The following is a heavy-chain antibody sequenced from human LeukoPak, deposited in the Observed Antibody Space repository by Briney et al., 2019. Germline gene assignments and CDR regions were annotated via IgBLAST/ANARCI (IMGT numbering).Heavy chain of an antibody. V-gene: IGHV3-7*05. D-gene: IGHD2-15*01. J-gene: IGHJ4*02. Sequence: GGSPRLSCAASGFTFSTNWMTWVRQAPGKGLEWVANINRDGSEKYYMDSVKGRFSISRDNAENSLYLQMSSLRAEDTAVYYCARISCSGGTCLDFWGQGTLVTVSS. CDR3: ARISCSGGTCLDF. CDR2: INRDGSEK. CDR1: GFTFSTNW.